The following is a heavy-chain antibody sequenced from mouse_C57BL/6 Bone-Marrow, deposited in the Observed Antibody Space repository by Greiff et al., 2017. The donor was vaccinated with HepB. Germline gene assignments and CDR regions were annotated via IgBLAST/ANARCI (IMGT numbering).Heavy chain of an antibody. D-gene: IGHD2-3*01. V-gene: IGHV1-26*01. CDR2: INPNNGGT. Sequence: VQLRQSGPELVKPGASVKISCKASGYTFTDYYMNWVKQSHGKSLEWIGDINPNNGGTSYNQKFKGKATLTVDKSSSTAYMELRSLTSEDSAVYYCAPDGYYPFAYWGQGTLVTVSA. CDR1: GYTFTDYY. J-gene: IGHJ3*01. CDR3: APDGYYPFAY.